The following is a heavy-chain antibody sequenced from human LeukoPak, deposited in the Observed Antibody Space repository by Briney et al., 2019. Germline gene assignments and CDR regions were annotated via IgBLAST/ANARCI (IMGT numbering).Heavy chain of an antibody. D-gene: IGHD6-19*01. CDR1: GFTSSSYG. J-gene: IGHJ4*02. V-gene: IGHV3-30*18. CDR3: AKAVSYSSGWYGYFDY. CDR2: ISYDGNNK. Sequence: PGRSLRLSCAASGFTSSSYGMHWVRQAPGKGLEWVAVISYDGNNKYYADSVKGRFTISRDNSKNTLYLQMNSLRAEDTAVYYCAKAVSYSSGWYGYFDYWGQGTLVTVSS.